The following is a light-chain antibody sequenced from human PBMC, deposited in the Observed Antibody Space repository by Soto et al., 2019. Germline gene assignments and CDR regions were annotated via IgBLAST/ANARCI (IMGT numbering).Light chain of an antibody. J-gene: IGKJ1*01. CDR1: QSVSIN. CDR2: GAS. V-gene: IGKV3-15*01. Sequence: EIVMTQSLATLSVSPGERATLSCRASQSVSINLAWYQQKPGQAPRLLIYGASTRATGIPARFSGSGSGTEFTLTISSLQSEDFAVYYCQQYNNWPPWTFGQRSKVDVK. CDR3: QQYNNWPPWT.